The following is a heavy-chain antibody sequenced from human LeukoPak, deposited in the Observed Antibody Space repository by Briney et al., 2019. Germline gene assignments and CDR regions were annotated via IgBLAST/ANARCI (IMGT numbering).Heavy chain of an antibody. CDR2: INHSGST. V-gene: IGHV4-34*01. CDR1: GGSFSGYY. Sequence: SETLSLTCAVYGGSFSGYYWSWIRQPPGKGLEWIGEINHSGSTNYSPSLKSRVTISVDTSKNQFSLKLSSVTAADTAVYYCARAGVSSWYSRWFDPWGQGTLVTVSS. J-gene: IGHJ5*02. D-gene: IGHD6-13*01. CDR3: ARAGVSSWYSRWFDP.